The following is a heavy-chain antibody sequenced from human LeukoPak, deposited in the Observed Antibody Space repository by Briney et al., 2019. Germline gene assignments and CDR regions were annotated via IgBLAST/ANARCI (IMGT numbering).Heavy chain of an antibody. J-gene: IGHJ4*02. CDR2: VSYDGSSI. CDR3: TNAHLPPPELGNFYTDC. V-gene: IGHV3-30*18. D-gene: IGHD7-27*01. CDR1: GCSISSFY. Sequence: LSLTCTVSGCSISSFYWSWIRQPPGKGLEWVAVVSYDGSSIYYADSVKGRFTISRDNSKNTLYLQMNSLRGEDTAVYYCTNAHLPPPELGNFYTDCWGQGILVTVSS.